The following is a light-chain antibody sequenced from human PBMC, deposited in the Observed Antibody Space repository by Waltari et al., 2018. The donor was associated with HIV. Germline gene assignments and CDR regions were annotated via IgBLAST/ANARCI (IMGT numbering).Light chain of an antibody. J-gene: IGLJ2*01. Sequence: SVLKQQPSVSGAPGQRVTISCSESGSNIGATYDVHWYQHLPGTAPKLLIYGNSNRPSGVPDRFSGSKSGTSASLAITGLQPEDEGDYYCQSYDSRLSGSVFGGGTKLTVL. CDR3: QSYDSRLSGSV. CDR1: GSNIGATYD. V-gene: IGLV1-40*01. CDR2: GNS.